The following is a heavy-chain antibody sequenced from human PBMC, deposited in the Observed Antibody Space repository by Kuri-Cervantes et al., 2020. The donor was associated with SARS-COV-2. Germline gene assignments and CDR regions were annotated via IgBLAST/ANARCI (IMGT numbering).Heavy chain of an antibody. CDR2: LSGSGFFT. D-gene: IGHD3-10*01. CDR1: GFTFSSYA. J-gene: IGHJ4*02. Sequence: GESLKISCAASGFTFSSYAMARVRQPPGEGIEWVLNLSGSGFFTYYADSVWGRFTISRDSSKNILYLQMSGLRAEDTAVYYCARDDGRGGPFDYWGKGTLITVSS. CDR3: ARDDGRGGPFDY. V-gene: IGHV3-23*01.